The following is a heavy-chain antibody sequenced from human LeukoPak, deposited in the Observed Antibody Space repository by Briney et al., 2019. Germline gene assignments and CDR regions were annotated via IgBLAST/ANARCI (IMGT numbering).Heavy chain of an antibody. CDR3: ARAREQLGEFDY. Sequence: SGTLSLTCAVYGGSFSGYYWSWVRQPPGKGLEWIGEINHSGSTNYNPSLKSRVTISVDTSKNQFSLKLSSVTAADTAVYYCARAREQLGEFDYWGQGTLVTVSS. D-gene: IGHD6-6*01. CDR2: INHSGST. V-gene: IGHV4-34*01. CDR1: GGSFSGYY. J-gene: IGHJ4*02.